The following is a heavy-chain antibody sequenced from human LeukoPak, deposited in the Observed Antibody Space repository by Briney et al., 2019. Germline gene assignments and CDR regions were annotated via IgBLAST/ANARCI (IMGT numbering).Heavy chain of an antibody. V-gene: IGHV3-48*04. CDR3: ARDVWVRGITWFDP. Sequence: PGGSLRLSCAASGFTFSSYSMNWVRQAPGKGLEWVSFISSSSTTAYYADSVKGRFTVFRDNAKNSLYLQMNSLRAEDTAVYHCARDVWVRGITWFDPWGQGTLVTVST. D-gene: IGHD3-10*01. CDR1: GFTFSSYS. J-gene: IGHJ5*02. CDR2: ISSSSTTA.